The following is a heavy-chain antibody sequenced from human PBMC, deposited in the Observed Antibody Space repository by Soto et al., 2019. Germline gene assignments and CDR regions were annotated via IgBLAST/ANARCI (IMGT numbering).Heavy chain of an antibody. Sequence: GGSLRLSCAASGFTFSSYAMSWVRQAPGKGLEWVSAISGSGGSTYYADSVKGQVTISADKSISTAYLQWSSLKASDTAMYYCATTSLKQQPHPYYMDVWGKGTTVTVSS. D-gene: IGHD6-13*01. CDR1: GFTFSSYA. V-gene: IGHV3-23*01. CDR2: ISGSGGST. CDR3: ATTSLKQQPHPYYMDV. J-gene: IGHJ6*03.